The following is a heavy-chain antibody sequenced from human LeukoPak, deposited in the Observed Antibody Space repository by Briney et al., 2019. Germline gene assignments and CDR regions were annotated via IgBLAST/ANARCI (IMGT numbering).Heavy chain of an antibody. CDR1: GGSISSYY. D-gene: IGHD4-23*01. V-gene: IGHV4-4*07. CDR2: IYTSGSP. J-gene: IGHJ4*02. Sequence: PSETLSLTCTVSGGSISSYYWSWIRQRAGQGLEWIVRIYTSGSPYYNPSLKGRVTMSVDPAKNQFSLKLGSVTAADTAVYYCARDPSDYGGNGYFDYWGQGTLVTVSS. CDR3: ARDPSDYGGNGYFDY.